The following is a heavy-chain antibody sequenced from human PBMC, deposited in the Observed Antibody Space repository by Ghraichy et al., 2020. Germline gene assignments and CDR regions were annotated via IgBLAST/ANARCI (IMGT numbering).Heavy chain of an antibody. CDR2: ISYDGSKK. Sequence: GGSLRLSCAASGFTFTNFGMHWVRQAPGKGLEWVALISYDGSKKYYTDSVKGRFTISRDNSKNTLYLQVNSLRAEDTAVYYCAKDSSGWYASLSYFYYGMDVWGQGTTVPVSS. CDR1: GFTFTNFG. D-gene: IGHD6-19*01. J-gene: IGHJ6*02. V-gene: IGHV3-30*18. CDR3: AKDSSGWYASLSYFYYGMDV.